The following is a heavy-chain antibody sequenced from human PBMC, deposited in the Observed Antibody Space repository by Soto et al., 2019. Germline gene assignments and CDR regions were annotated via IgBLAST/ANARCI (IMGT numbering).Heavy chain of an antibody. V-gene: IGHV3-33*01. Sequence: PAGSLRLSWAASGFTFSSYGMHWVRQAPGKGLEWVAVIWYDGSNKYDADSVKGRFTISRDNSKNTVYLQMNSLRAEDTAVYYYASDQGLRFLEWSLDYWGQGTLVTVSS. J-gene: IGHJ4*02. D-gene: IGHD3-3*01. CDR1: GFTFSSYG. CDR2: IWYDGSNK. CDR3: ASDQGLRFLEWSLDY.